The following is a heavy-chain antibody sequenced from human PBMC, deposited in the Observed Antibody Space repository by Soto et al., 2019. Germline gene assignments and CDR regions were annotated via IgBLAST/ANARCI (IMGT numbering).Heavy chain of an antibody. CDR2: INPSGGST. J-gene: IGHJ1*01. V-gene: IGHV1-46*01. CDR1: GYTFTSYY. CDR3: ARTRYEGIAVAGGGGTFQH. D-gene: IGHD6-19*01. Sequence: ASVKVSCKASGYTFTSYYMHWVRQAPGQGLEWIGIINPSGGSTSYAQKFQGRVTMTRDTSTSTVYMELSSLRSEDTAVYYCARTRYEGIAVAGGGGTFQHWGQGTLVTVSS.